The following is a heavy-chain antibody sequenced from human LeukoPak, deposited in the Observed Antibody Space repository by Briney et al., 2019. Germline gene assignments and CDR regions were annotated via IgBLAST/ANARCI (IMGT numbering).Heavy chain of an antibody. V-gene: IGHV3-7*01. J-gene: IGHJ3*02. CDR3: ASSLLEWSGGAFDI. Sequence: PGGSLRLSCAASGFSFSSYEMNWVRQAPGKGLEWVANIKPDGSEKYYVDSVKGRFTISRDNAKNSLYLQMNSLRAEDTAVYYCASSLLEWSGGAFDIWGQGTMVTVSS. D-gene: IGHD3-3*01. CDR2: IKPDGSEK. CDR1: GFSFSSYE.